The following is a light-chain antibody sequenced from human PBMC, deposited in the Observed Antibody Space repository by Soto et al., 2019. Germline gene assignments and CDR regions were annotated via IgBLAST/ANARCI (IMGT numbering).Light chain of an antibody. CDR3: ASYTTSHTRV. Sequence: QSALTQPASISGSPGQTITISCTGSDSDIGAYNYVSWYQHHPGQAPKLIIFEVNNQPSGVSHRFSGSKSANTASLTISGLQADDEADYYCASYTTSHTRVFGGGTKLTVL. V-gene: IGLV2-14*01. J-gene: IGLJ3*02. CDR1: DSDIGAYNY. CDR2: EVN.